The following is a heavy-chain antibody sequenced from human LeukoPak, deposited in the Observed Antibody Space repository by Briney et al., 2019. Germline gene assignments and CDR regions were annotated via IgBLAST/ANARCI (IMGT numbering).Heavy chain of an antibody. J-gene: IGHJ3*02. CDR2: IDPNSGGT. CDR1: GYTFADYY. D-gene: IGHD3-22*01. Sequence: GASVKVSCKASGYTFADYYRHWVRQAPGQGLEWMGCIDPNSGGTKYPQKFQGRVTMTRDTSISTAYMELSRLRSDDTAMFYCAREYYDRSGRKHAFENWGQGTMVTVSS. CDR3: AREYYDRSGRKHAFEN. V-gene: IGHV1-2*02.